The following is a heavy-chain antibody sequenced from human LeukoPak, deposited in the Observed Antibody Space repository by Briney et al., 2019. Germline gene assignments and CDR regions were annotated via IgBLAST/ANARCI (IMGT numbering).Heavy chain of an antibody. D-gene: IGHD5-18*01. CDR1: GFTVSSNY. CDR2: IYSGGST. CDR3: ARVRIQLWAYYFDY. V-gene: IGHV3-53*04. J-gene: IGHJ4*02. Sequence: GGSLRLSCAASGFTVSSNYMSWVRQAPGKGLEWVSVIYSGGSTYYADSVKGRFTISRHNSKNTLYLQMNSLRAEDTAVCYCARVRIQLWAYYFDYWGQGTLVTVSS.